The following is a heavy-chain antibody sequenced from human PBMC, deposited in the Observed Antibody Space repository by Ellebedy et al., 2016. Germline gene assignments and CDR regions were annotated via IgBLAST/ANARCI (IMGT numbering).Heavy chain of an antibody. J-gene: IGHJ2*01. D-gene: IGHD5-24*01. CDR3: VRDGGRDGYTYWYFDL. CDR1: GNTFSSYN. Sequence: GESLKISCAASGNTFSSYNMNWVRQAPGKGLQWVSYISTTSSNIYYADSVKGRFTISRDNAKNSLTLQMDSLRDEDTAVYYCVRDGGRDGYTYWYFDLWGRGPLVTVSS. CDR2: ISTTSSNI. V-gene: IGHV3-48*02.